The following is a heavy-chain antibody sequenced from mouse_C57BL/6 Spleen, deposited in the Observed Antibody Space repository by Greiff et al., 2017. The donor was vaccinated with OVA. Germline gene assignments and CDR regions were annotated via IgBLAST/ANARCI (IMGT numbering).Heavy chain of an antibody. Sequence: VQLQQSGAELVKPGASVKLSCTASGFNIKDYYMHWVKQRPEQGLEWIGRIDPEDGDTKYAPKFQGKATLTADTSSNTAYLQLSSLTSEDTAVYYCAPYSNYVYYAMDYWGQGTSVTVAS. V-gene: IGHV14-2*01. CDR2: IDPEDGDT. J-gene: IGHJ4*01. CDR1: GFNIKDYY. CDR3: APYSNYVYYAMDY. D-gene: IGHD2-5*01.